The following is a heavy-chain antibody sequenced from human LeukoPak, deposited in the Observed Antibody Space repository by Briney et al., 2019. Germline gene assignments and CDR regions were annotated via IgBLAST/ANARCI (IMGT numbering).Heavy chain of an antibody. CDR3: ARLSGSAAGTE. CDR1: GYTFTSYA. CDR2: INAGNGNT. D-gene: IGHD6-13*01. J-gene: IGHJ4*02. V-gene: IGHV1-3*01. Sequence: GASVKVSCKASGYTFTSYAVHWVRQAPGQRLEWMGWINAGNGNTKYSQKFQGRVTITRDTSASTAYMEPSSLRSEDTAVYYCARLSGSAAGTEWGQGTLVTVSS.